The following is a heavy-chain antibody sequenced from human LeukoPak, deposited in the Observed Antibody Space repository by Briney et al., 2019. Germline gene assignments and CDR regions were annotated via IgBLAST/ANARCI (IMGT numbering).Heavy chain of an antibody. J-gene: IGHJ4*02. CDR2: ISGSGDNT. CDR1: GFTFSSYA. D-gene: IGHD3-22*01. Sequence: GGSLRLSCAASGFTFSSYAMSWVRQAPGKGLEWVSGISGSGDNTYYADSMKGRFTISRDNSKNTLYVQVNSLGTEDTAAYYCAKGSYYDSSGSFYFDYWGQGTLVAVSS. V-gene: IGHV3-23*01. CDR3: AKGSYYDSSGSFYFDY.